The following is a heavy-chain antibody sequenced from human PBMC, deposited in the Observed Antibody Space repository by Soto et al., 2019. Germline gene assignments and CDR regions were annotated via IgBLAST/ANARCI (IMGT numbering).Heavy chain of an antibody. CDR1: GFTFSSYE. Sequence: GSLRLSCAASGFTFSSYEMNWVRQAPGKGLEWVSYISSSGSTIYYADSVEGRFTISRDNAKNSLYLQMNSLRAEDTAVYYCASQCSSTSCYGRYFDYWGQGTLVTVSS. CDR2: ISSSGSTI. J-gene: IGHJ4*02. D-gene: IGHD2-2*01. V-gene: IGHV3-48*03. CDR3: ASQCSSTSCYGRYFDY.